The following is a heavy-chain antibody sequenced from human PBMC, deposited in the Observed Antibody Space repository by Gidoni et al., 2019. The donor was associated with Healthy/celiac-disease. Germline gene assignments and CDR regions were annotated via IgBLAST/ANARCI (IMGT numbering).Heavy chain of an antibody. J-gene: IGHJ4*02. V-gene: IGHV4-34*01. Sequence: QVQLQQWGAGLLKPSETLSPTRAVPVGSFSGYYWSWIRQPPGKGLEWIGEINHSGSTNYNPSLKSRVTISVDTSKNQFSLKLSSVTAADTAVYYCARGLVWFGELLLDYWGQGTLVTVSS. D-gene: IGHD3-10*01. CDR2: INHSGST. CDR1: VGSFSGYY. CDR3: ARGLVWFGELLLDY.